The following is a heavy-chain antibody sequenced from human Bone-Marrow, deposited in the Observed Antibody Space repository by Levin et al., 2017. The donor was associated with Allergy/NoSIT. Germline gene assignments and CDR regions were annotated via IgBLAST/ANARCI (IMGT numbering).Heavy chain of an antibody. Sequence: SLKISCAASGFTFDDYAMHWVRQAPGKGLEWVSGISWNSGSIGYADSVKGRFTISRDNAKNSLYLQMNSLRAEDTALYYCAKEGRFYGMDVWGQGTTVTVSS. CDR2: ISWNSGSI. V-gene: IGHV3-9*01. J-gene: IGHJ6*02. CDR1: GFTFDDYA. CDR3: AKEGRFYGMDV. D-gene: IGHD4-17*01.